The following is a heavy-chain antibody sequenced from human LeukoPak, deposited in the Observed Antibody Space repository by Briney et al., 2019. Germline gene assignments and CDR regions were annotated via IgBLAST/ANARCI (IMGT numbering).Heavy chain of an antibody. D-gene: IGHD7-27*01. Sequence: GGSLRLSCAASGFTFTGSSIHWVRQSSGKGLEWVGQIDKKDKGYATATAYAASVKGGFTTSRDDSINTAYLQLKSLKTEDTALYCTGDSGTYNWFDPWGQGNLVTVSS. J-gene: IGHJ5*02. V-gene: IGHV3-73*01. CDR2: IDKKDKGYAT. CDR1: GFTFTGSS. CDR3: GDSGTYNWFDP.